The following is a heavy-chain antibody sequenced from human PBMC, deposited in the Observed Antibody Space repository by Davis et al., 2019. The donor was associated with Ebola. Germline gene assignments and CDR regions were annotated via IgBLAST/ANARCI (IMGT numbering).Heavy chain of an antibody. CDR2: MSFDGFSK. D-gene: IGHD2-15*01. CDR1: GFNFGGAV. CDR3: AREGYGSGRAPAFDS. J-gene: IGHJ4*02. V-gene: IGHV3-30*10. Sequence: PGGSLRLSCAASGFNFGGAVMHWVRQGPGKGLEWVAGMSFDGFSKYYIDSVKGRFTISRDDSKNTLYLQMNSLRVEDTAMYYCAREGYGSGRAPAFDSWGQGTLVSVSS.